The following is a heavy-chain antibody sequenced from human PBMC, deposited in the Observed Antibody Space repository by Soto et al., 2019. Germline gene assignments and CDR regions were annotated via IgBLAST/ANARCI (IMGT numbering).Heavy chain of an antibody. Sequence: PSETLSLTCNVSSGSISGYYWSWIRQPAGKGLEWIGRIYISGNTKYNPSLQNRVSMSLDSSKKQFSLSLRSVTAADTAVYYCARHYGDPPFFENWGQGTLVIVSS. D-gene: IGHD4-17*01. CDR2: IYISGNT. V-gene: IGHV4-4*07. J-gene: IGHJ4*02. CDR1: SGSISGYY. CDR3: ARHYGDPPFFEN.